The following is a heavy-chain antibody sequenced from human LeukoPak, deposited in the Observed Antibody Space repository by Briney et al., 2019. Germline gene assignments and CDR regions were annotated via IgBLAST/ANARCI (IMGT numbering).Heavy chain of an antibody. CDR2: ISGSGGST. J-gene: IGHJ4*02. Sequence: GGSLRLSCAASGFTLSSYAMSWVRQAPGKGLEWVSAISGSGGSTYYADSVKGRFTISRDNSKNTLYLQMNSLRAEDTAVYYCASSSVLLWFGEPQGYWGQGTLVTVSS. CDR1: GFTLSSYA. V-gene: IGHV3-23*01. CDR3: ASSSVLLWFGEPQGY. D-gene: IGHD3-10*01.